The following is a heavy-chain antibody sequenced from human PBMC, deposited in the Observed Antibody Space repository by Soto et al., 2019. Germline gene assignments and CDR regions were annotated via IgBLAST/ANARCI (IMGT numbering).Heavy chain of an antibody. V-gene: IGHV3-74*01. J-gene: IGHJ4*02. CDR3: TRGPRPISTGTGAY. CDR1: GFIFKMYW. CDR2: IYNDGTYS. D-gene: IGHD3-10*01. Sequence: GSLRLSCAASGFIFKMYWMHWVRQSPGKGLVWISRIYNDGTYSDYADSVRGRFTISRDNVNDTLYLQMNNLRAEDSGLYYCTRGPRPISTGTGAYWGQGTQVTVYS.